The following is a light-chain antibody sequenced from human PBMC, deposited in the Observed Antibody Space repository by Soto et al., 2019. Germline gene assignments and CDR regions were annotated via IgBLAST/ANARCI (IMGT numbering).Light chain of an antibody. CDR1: SSDVGGYDH. J-gene: IGLJ3*02. Sequence: QSALIQPASVSGSPGQSITISGTGTSSDVGGYDHVSWYQQHPGKAPKLIIYDVTVRPSGISRRFSGSKSDNTASLAVSGLQPEDEADYYCSSYTNKDTLLFGGGTKVTVL. CDR2: DVT. V-gene: IGLV2-14*03. CDR3: SSYTNKDTLL.